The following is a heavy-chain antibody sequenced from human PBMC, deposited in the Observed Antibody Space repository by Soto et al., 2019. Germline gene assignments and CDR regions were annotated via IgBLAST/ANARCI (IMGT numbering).Heavy chain of an antibody. Sequence: SETLSLTCTVSGGSISSYYWSWIRQPPGKGLEWIGYIYYSGSTNYNPSLKSRVTISVDTSKNQFSLKLSSVTAADTAVYYCASHKQWLGTFDYWGKGTLVTVAS. CDR3: ASHKQWLGTFDY. J-gene: IGHJ4*02. D-gene: IGHD6-19*01. CDR1: GGSISSYY. V-gene: IGHV4-59*08. CDR2: IYYSGST.